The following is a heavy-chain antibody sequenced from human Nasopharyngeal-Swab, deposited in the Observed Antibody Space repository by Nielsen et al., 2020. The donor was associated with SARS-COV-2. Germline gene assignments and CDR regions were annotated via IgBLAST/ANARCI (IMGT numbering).Heavy chain of an antibody. CDR1: GFTFNNYN. D-gene: IGHD5/OR15-5a*01. J-gene: IGHJ6*02. V-gene: IGHV3-21*01. Sequence: GESLKISCAASGFTFNNYNFNWVRQAPGKGLEWVSSISSSSSYIYYADSVKGRFTISRDNAKNSLYLQMNSLRAEDTAVYYCAREVVSLGMDVWGQGTTVTVSS. CDR2: ISSSSSYI. CDR3: AREVVSLGMDV.